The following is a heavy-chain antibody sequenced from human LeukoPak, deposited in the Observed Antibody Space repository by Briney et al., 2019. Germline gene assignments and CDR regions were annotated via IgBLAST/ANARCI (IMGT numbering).Heavy chain of an antibody. J-gene: IGHJ4*02. Sequence: SQTLSLTCTVSGGSISSSSYYWGWIRQPPGKGLEWIGSIYYSGSTYYNSSLKSRVTISVDTSKNQFSLKLSSVTAADTAVYYCASKVTRTVDYWGQGTLVTVSS. V-gene: IGHV4-39*07. CDR3: ASKVTRTVDY. CDR1: GGSISSSSYY. CDR2: IYYSGST. D-gene: IGHD3/OR15-3a*01.